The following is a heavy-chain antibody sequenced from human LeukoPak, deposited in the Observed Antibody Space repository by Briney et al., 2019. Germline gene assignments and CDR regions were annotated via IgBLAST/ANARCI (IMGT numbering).Heavy chain of an antibody. Sequence: QPGGSLRLSCAASGFTFSSYGMHWVRQAPGKGLEWVAVISYDGSNKYYADSVKGRFTISRDNSKNTLYLQMNSLRAEDTAVYYCARGNCGGDCYWGIMGYYFDYWGQGTLVTVSS. CDR1: GFTFSSYG. J-gene: IGHJ4*02. CDR2: ISYDGSNK. CDR3: ARGNCGGDCYWGIMGYYFDY. D-gene: IGHD2-21*01. V-gene: IGHV3-30*19.